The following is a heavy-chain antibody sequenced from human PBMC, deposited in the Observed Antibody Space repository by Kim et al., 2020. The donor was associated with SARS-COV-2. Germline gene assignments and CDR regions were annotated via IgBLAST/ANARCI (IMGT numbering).Heavy chain of an antibody. Sequence: SETLSLTCTVSGGSISSGSYYWSWIRQPAGKGLEWIGRIYTSGSTNYNPSLKSRVTISVDTSKNQFSLKLSSVTAADTAVYYCARERYCSSTSCYAFDIWGQGTMVTVSS. D-gene: IGHD2-2*01. CDR2: IYTSGST. CDR1: GGSISSGSYY. CDR3: ARERYCSSTSCYAFDI. V-gene: IGHV4-61*02. J-gene: IGHJ3*02.